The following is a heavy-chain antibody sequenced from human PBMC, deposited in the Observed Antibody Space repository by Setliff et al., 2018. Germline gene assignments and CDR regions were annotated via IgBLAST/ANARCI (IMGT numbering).Heavy chain of an antibody. CDR2: IFYSGST. V-gene: IGHV4-38-2*01. D-gene: IGHD4-17*01. Sequence: PGGSLRLSCAASGFIFSDHYMDWVRQAPGKGLEWIASIFYSGSTYYNPSLKSRVTISEDTPKNQLSLKVDSVTAADTAVYYCARHSSMTTMPLDPWGQGTLVTVSS. CDR1: GFIFSDHY. CDR3: ARHSSMTTMPLDP. J-gene: IGHJ5*02.